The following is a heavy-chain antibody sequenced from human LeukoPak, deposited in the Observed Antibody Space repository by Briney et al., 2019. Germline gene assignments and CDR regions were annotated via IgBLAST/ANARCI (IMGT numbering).Heavy chain of an antibody. Sequence: GGSLRLSCAASGFTFSSYAMHWVRQAPGKGLEWVAVISYDRSNKYYADSVKGRFTISRDNSKSTLYLQMNSLRAEDTAVYYCAKEYSSSRAFDYWGQGTLVTVSS. D-gene: IGHD6-6*01. J-gene: IGHJ4*02. CDR3: AKEYSSSRAFDY. V-gene: IGHV3-30-3*01. CDR1: GFTFSSYA. CDR2: ISYDRSNK.